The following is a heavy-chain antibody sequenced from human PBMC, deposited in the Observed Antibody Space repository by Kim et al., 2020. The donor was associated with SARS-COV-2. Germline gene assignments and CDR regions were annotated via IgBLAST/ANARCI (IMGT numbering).Heavy chain of an antibody. D-gene: IGHD1-26*01. CDR2: IYYSGST. J-gene: IGHJ4*02. Sequence: SETLSLTCTVSGGSISSSSYCWGWIRQPPGKGLEWIGSIYYSGSTYYNPSLKSRVTISVDTSKNQFSLKLSSVTAADTAVYYCARDRRYSGSYYRKPGQGSFDYWGQGTLVTVSS. CDR1: GGSISSSSYC. CDR3: ARDRRYSGSYYRKPGQGSFDY. V-gene: IGHV4-39*07.